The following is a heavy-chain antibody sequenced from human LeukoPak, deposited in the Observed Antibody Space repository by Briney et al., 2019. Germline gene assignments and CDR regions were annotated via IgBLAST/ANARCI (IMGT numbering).Heavy chain of an antibody. Sequence: GGSLRLSCAASGFTFSSYGMHWVRQAPGKGLEWVAVISYDGSNKYYADSVKGRFTISRDNSKNTLYLQMTSLRPEDTAVYYCTRGLGAIRGGWFDPWGEGILVTVSS. D-gene: IGHD1-26*01. J-gene: IGHJ5*02. V-gene: IGHV3-30-3*01. CDR3: TRGLGAIRGGWFDP. CDR2: ISYDGSNK. CDR1: GFTFSSYG.